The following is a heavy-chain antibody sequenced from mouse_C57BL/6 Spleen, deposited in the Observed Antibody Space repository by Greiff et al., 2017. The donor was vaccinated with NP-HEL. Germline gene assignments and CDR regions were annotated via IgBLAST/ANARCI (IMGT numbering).Heavy chain of an antibody. CDR3: ARDGANWDDDY. Sequence: EVKLMESGGGLVKPGGSLKLSCAASGFTFSSYAMSWVRQTPEKRLEWVATISDGGSYTYYPDNVKGRFTISRDNAKNNLYLQMSHLKSEDTAMYYCARDGANWDDDYWGQGTTLTVSS. V-gene: IGHV5-4*01. CDR2: ISDGGSYT. D-gene: IGHD4-1*01. CDR1: GFTFSSYA. J-gene: IGHJ2*01.